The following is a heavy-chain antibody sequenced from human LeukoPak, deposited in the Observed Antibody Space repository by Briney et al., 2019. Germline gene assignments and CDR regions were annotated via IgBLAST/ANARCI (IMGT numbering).Heavy chain of an antibody. V-gene: IGHV4-59*01. D-gene: IGHD3-10*01. CDR2: IYYSGST. Sequence: RSETLSHTCTVSGGSISSYYWNWIRQPPGKGLEWIGYIYYSGSTNYNPSLKSRVTISVDTSKNQFSLKLSSVTAADTAVYYCARTVLLWFGELSSRFDPWGQGTLVTVSS. CDR1: GGSISSYY. J-gene: IGHJ5*02. CDR3: ARTVLLWFGELSSRFDP.